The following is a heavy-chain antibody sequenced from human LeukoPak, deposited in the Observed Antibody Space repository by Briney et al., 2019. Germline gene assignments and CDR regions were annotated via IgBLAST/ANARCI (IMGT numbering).Heavy chain of an antibody. CDR1: GGTFSSYA. V-gene: IGHV1-69*06. CDR2: IIPIFGTA. Sequence: SVKVPCKASGGTFSSYAISWVRQAPGQGLEWMGGIIPIFGTANYAQKFQGRVTITADKSTSTAYMELSSLRSEDTAVYYCARERGSSWRRFDPWGQGTLVTVSS. D-gene: IGHD6-13*01. J-gene: IGHJ5*02. CDR3: ARERGSSWRRFDP.